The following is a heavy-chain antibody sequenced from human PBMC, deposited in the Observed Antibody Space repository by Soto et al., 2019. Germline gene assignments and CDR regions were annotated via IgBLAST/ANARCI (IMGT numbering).Heavy chain of an antibody. CDR2: IYYSGST. CDR3: ARSVGYDAFDI. J-gene: IGHJ3*02. V-gene: IGHV4-59*01. Sequence: SETLSLNCTVSGGSISSYYWSWIRQPPGKGLEWIGYIYYSGSTNYNPSLKSRVTISVDTSKNQFSLKLSSVTAADTAVYYCARSVGYDAFDIWGQGTMVTVSS. D-gene: IGHD3-10*01. CDR1: GGSISSYY.